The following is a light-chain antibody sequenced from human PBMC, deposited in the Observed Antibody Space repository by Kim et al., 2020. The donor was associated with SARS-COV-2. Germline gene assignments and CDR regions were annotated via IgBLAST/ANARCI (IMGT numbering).Light chain of an antibody. CDR2: GAS. J-gene: IGKJ3*01. Sequence: VSPGKTATLSGRASQSVGSDLAWYQQKAGQAPRLLIDGASTRATGIPARFSGSGSGTEFTLTISSLQSEDFAAYYCQQYTNWPFTFGPGTKVDIK. V-gene: IGKV3-15*01. CDR3: QQYTNWPFT. CDR1: QSVGSD.